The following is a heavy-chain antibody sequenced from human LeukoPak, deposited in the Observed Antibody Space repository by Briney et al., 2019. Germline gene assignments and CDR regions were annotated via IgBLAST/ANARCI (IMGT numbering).Heavy chain of an antibody. CDR2: IKRDGSEK. Sequence: GGSLRLSCAASGFTFSSYWMSWVRQAPGKGLEWVANIKRDGSEKYYVDSVKGRFTISRDNAKNSLYLQMNSLRAEDTAVYYCARDPNWNYYYYYMDVWGKGTTVTVSS. CDR3: ARDPNWNYYYYYMDV. J-gene: IGHJ6*03. D-gene: IGHD1-20*01. CDR1: GFTFSSYW. V-gene: IGHV3-7*01.